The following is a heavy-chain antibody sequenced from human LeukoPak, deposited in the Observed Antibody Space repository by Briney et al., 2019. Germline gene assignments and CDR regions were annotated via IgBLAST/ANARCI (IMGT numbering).Heavy chain of an antibody. Sequence: PGGSLRLSCAASGFTFSSYGMHWVRQAPGKGLEWVSAISAGGGSTYYGDSVKGRFTISRDNSKNTLYLQMNSLRAEDTAIYYCAKESANWGYNWFDPWGQGTLVTVSS. CDR2: ISAGGGST. D-gene: IGHD7-27*01. J-gene: IGHJ5*02. CDR3: AKESANWGYNWFDP. CDR1: GFTFSSYG. V-gene: IGHV3-23*01.